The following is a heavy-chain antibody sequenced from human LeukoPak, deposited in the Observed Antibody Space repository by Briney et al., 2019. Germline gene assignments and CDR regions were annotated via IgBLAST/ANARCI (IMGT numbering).Heavy chain of an antibody. CDR1: GFTFSSYE. D-gene: IGHD6-19*01. CDR3: AKDLRSGWAFEY. Sequence: SGGSLRLSCAASGFTFSSYEMNWVRQAPGKGLEWVSYISSSGSTIYYADSVTGRFTVSRDNSKNTLYLQMNSLRPEDTAVYYCAKDLRSGWAFEYWGQGALVTVSS. J-gene: IGHJ4*02. CDR2: ISSSGSTI. V-gene: IGHV3-48*03.